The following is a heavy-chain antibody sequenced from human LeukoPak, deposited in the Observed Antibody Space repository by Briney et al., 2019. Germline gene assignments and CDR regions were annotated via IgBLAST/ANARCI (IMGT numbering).Heavy chain of an antibody. Sequence: GASVKVSCKASGYTFTSYGISWVRQAPGQGLEWMGWISAYNGNTNYAQKLQGRVTMTTDTSTSTAYMELRSLRSDDTAVYYCARAYDYVWGSYRFTTFDYWGQGTLVTVSS. J-gene: IGHJ4*02. V-gene: IGHV1-18*01. D-gene: IGHD3-16*02. CDR1: GYTFTSYG. CDR3: ARAYDYVWGSYRFTTFDY. CDR2: ISAYNGNT.